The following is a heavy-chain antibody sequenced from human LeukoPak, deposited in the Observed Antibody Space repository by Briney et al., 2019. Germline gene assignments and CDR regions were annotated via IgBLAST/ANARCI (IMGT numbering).Heavy chain of an antibody. CDR1: GFTFSSYA. J-gene: IGHJ3*02. Sequence: GGSLRLSCAASGFTFSSYAMSWVRQAPGKGLEWVSAIGGSGGSTYYADSVKGRFTISRDNSKNTLYLQMNSLRAEDTAVYYCAKRDGPYGSGSYYPIWGQGTMVTVSS. D-gene: IGHD3-10*01. V-gene: IGHV3-23*01. CDR2: IGGSGGST. CDR3: AKRDGPYGSGSYYPI.